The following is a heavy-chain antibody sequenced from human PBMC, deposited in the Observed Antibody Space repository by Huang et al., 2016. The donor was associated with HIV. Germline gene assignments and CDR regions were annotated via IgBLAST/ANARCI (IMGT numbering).Heavy chain of an antibody. Sequence: QVQLVQSGAEAKKPGASVRVSCKTAGYTFSDYYVHWVRQAPGQGLQWMGWSNPTTAGTNYAQRFQGRLTVTRDRSITTAYMDLTWLTSDDTAVYYCARGGLRWPAPFDFWGQGTLVTISS. V-gene: IGHV1-2*02. CDR1: GYTFSDYY. J-gene: IGHJ4*02. CDR3: ARGGLRWPAPFDF. D-gene: IGHD4-17*01. CDR2: SNPTTAGT.